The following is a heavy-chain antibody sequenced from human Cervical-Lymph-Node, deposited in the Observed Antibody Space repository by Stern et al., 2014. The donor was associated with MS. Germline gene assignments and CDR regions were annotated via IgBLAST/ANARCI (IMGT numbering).Heavy chain of an antibody. J-gene: IGHJ4*02. D-gene: IGHD3-10*01. CDR3: AREEFGELTAYFDY. CDR1: GFTFSSYS. Sequence: LVESGGGLVKPGGALRLSCAASGFTFSSYSMNWVRQAPGKGLEWVSSISSSSSYIYYADSVKGRFTISRDNAKNSLYLQMNSLRAEDTAVYYCAREEFGELTAYFDYWGQGTLVTVSS. CDR2: ISSSSSYI. V-gene: IGHV3-21*01.